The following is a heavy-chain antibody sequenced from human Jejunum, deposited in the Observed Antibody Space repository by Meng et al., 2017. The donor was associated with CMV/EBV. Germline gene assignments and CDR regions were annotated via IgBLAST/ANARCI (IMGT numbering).Heavy chain of an antibody. V-gene: IGHV2-5*02. CDR1: CFSPRTSGEG. D-gene: IGHD1-26*01. Sequence: QIVLKTPGPTRMKPTQTLTLTCSFLCFSPRTSGEGLGWIRQPPGKALEWLALIYRGDDKRYSPSLNSRLTIAKDTSKNEVVLTLTNMGPIDTGTYYCAHFVGGYYPSRPDYWGQGTLVTVSS. CDR2: IYRGDDK. J-gene: IGHJ4*02. CDR3: AHFVGGYYPSRPDY.